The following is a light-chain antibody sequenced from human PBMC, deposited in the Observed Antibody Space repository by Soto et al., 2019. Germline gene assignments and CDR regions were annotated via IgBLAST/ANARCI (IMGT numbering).Light chain of an antibody. V-gene: IGLV2-23*01. Sequence: QSALTQPASVSGSPGQSITLSCTRASSGVENYNLVSWYQHHPGKAPKLIIYEGSQRPSGVSDRFSGSKSGNTASLTISGPKAEDEAYYYSSSYAGGVVFGGGTKLTVL. CDR1: SSGVENYNL. CDR3: SSYAGGVV. J-gene: IGLJ3*02. CDR2: EGS.